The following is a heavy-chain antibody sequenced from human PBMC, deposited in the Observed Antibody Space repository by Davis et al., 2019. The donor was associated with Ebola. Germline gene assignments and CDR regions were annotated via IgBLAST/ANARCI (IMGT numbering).Heavy chain of an antibody. Sequence: ASVKVSCKASGYTFTNYYMHWVRQAPGQGLEWMGRINPYNGVTLYAQKFHRVTMTRDTSISTAYMELSSLRSDDTAVYYCARDLITSYAMDVWGKGTTVTVSS. CDR2: INPYNGVT. D-gene: IGHD3-22*01. CDR3: ARDLITSYAMDV. J-gene: IGHJ6*04. CDR1: GYTFTNYY. V-gene: IGHV1-2*06.